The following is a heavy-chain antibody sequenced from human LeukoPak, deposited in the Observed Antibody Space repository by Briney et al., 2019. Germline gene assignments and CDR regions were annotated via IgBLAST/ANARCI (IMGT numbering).Heavy chain of an antibody. V-gene: IGHV1-8*03. D-gene: IGHD3-22*01. J-gene: IGHJ4*02. CDR1: GYTFTSYD. CDR3: ATSHLEIVVVPFDY. Sequence: ASVKVSCKASGYTFTSYDINWVRQATGQGLEWMGWMNPNSGNTGYAQKFQGRVTITRNTSISTAYMELSSLRSEDTAVYYCATSHLEIVVVPFDYWGQGTLVTVSS. CDR2: MNPNSGNT.